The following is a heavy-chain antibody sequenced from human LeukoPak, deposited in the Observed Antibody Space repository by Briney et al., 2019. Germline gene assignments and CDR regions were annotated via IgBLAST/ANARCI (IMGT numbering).Heavy chain of an antibody. V-gene: IGHV4-38-2*01. CDR3: ARHVRGSYSELDY. Sequence: SETLSLTCAVSGYSISSGYYWGWIRQPPGKGLEWIGSIYYSGSTYYNPSLKSRVTISVDTSKNQFSLKLSSVTAADTAVYYCARHVRGSYSELDYWGQGTLVTVSS. J-gene: IGHJ4*02. CDR1: GYSISSGYY. D-gene: IGHD1-26*01. CDR2: IYYSGST.